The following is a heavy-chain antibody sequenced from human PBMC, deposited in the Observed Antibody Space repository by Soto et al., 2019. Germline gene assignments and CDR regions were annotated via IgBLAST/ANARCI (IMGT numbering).Heavy chain of an antibody. CDR2: IYTSGST. CDR1: GGSISSYY. CDR3: ARDSTDHVWGSYRRD. J-gene: IGHJ4*02. V-gene: IGHV4-4*07. D-gene: IGHD3-16*02. Sequence: SETLSLTCTVSGGSISSYYWGWIRQPAGKGLEWIGRIYTSGSTNYNPSLKSRVTMSVDTSKNQFSLKLSSVTAADTAVYYCARDSTDHVWGSYRRDWGQGTLVTVSS.